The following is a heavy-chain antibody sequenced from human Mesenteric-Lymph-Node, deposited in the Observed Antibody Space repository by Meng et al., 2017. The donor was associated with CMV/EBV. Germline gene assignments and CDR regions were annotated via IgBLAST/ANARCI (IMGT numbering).Heavy chain of an antibody. V-gene: IGHV3-21*01. J-gene: IGHJ6*02. Sequence: GESLKISCAASEFSSNDAWMSWVRQAPGKGLEWVSSISSSSTYIYYADSVKGRFTISRDNAKNSLYLQMNSLRAEDTAVYYCARDLFPYGMDVWGQGTTVTVSS. D-gene: IGHD2-21*01. CDR1: EFSSNDAW. CDR3: ARDLFPYGMDV. CDR2: ISSSSTYI.